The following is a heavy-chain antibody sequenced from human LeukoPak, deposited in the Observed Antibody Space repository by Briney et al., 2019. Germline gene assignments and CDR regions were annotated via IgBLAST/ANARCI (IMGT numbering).Heavy chain of an antibody. D-gene: IGHD3-3*01. CDR1: GFTFSDYY. CDR3: AKPRGGYYFDY. Sequence: GGSLRLSCGASGFTFSDYYMSWIRQAPGKGLDWVSYISSSGGTIYYADSVKGRFTISRDNSKNTVYLQMNSLRPEDTAVYYCAKPRGGYYFDYWGQGTLVTVSS. V-gene: IGHV3-11*04. J-gene: IGHJ4*02. CDR2: ISSSGGTI.